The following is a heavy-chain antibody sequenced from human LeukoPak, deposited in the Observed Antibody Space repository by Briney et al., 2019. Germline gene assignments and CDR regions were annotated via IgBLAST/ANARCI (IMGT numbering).Heavy chain of an antibody. D-gene: IGHD3-3*01. CDR1: GYTFTGYY. CDR3: ARDPPNYDFWSGYYLDY. J-gene: IGHJ4*02. CDR2: INPNCGGT. Sequence: ASVKVSCKASGYTFTGYYMHWVRQAPGQGLEWMGWINPNCGGTNYAQKFQGRVTMTRDTSISTAYMELSRLRSDDTAVYYCARDPPNYDFWSGYYLDYWGQGTLVTVSS. V-gene: IGHV1-2*02.